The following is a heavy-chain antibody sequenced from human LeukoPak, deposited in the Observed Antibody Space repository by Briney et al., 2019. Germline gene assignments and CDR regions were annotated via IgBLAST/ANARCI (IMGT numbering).Heavy chain of an antibody. D-gene: IGHD3-10*01. Sequence: SETLSLTCTVSGGPISRYYWSWMRQPAGKGLEGIGRIYTSGSTDYNPSLRSRVTMSVDTSKNQFSLKLSSVTAADTVVYYCARDSGTTGEVKFDPWGQGTLVTVSS. J-gene: IGHJ5*02. CDR1: GGPISRYY. V-gene: IGHV4-4*07. CDR3: ARDSGTTGEVKFDP. CDR2: IYTSGST.